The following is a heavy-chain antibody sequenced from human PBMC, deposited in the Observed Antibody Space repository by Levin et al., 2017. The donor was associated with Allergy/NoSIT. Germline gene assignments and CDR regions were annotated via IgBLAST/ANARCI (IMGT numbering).Heavy chain of an antibody. Sequence: PGGSLRLSCAASGFTFSSYGMHWVRQAPGKGLEWVAVISYDGSNKYYADSVKGRFTISRDNSKNTLYLQMNSLRAEDTAVYYCAKGSIVYYNYYGMDVWGQGTTVTVSS. D-gene: IGHD1-26*01. V-gene: IGHV3-30*18. J-gene: IGHJ6*02. CDR3: AKGSIVYYNYYGMDV. CDR1: GFTFSSYG. CDR2: ISYDGSNK.